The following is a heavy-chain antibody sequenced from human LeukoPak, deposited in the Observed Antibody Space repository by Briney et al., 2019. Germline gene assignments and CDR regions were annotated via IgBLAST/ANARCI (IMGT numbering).Heavy chain of an antibody. D-gene: IGHD3-22*01. Sequence: SETLSLTCTVSGGSISSYYWSWIRQPPGKGLEWIAYISDIGSINYNPSLKSRVTISLDTSKNQFSLKLSSVTAADTAVYYCARATYYYDSSGSHYYYYYGMDVWGQGTTVTVSS. CDR3: ARATYYYDSSGSHYYYYYGMDV. V-gene: IGHV4-59*12. J-gene: IGHJ6*02. CDR1: GGSISSYY. CDR2: ISDIGSI.